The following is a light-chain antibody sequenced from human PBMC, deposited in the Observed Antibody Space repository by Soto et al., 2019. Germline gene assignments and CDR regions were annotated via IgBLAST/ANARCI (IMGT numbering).Light chain of an antibody. V-gene: IGLV2-14*01. CDR1: SSDVGTYSY. Sequence: QSALTQPASVSGSPGQSITISCTGTSSDVGTYSYVSWYQQHPGKAPKLIIYDVSNRPSGVSNRFSGSKSGNTASLTISGLQAEDDDDYYCSSYTSSSTLYVFATGTKVTVL. CDR2: DVS. J-gene: IGLJ1*01. CDR3: SSYTSSSTLYV.